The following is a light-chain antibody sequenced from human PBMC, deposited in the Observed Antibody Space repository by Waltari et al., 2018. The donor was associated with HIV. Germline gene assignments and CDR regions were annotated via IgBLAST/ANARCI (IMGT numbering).Light chain of an antibody. CDR3: ASWDDSRTGLDV. Sequence: QSVLTQSPSVSGTPGQRVIIFCSGSTSNIGDNSVHWYQQLPGTAPKLLIHSPNQRPSGVPDRCAGSKSGTSASLAINGLQSEDEAVYFGASWDDSRTGLDVFGTGTKVTVL. J-gene: IGLJ1*01. CDR1: TSNIGDNS. CDR2: SPN. V-gene: IGLV1-44*01.